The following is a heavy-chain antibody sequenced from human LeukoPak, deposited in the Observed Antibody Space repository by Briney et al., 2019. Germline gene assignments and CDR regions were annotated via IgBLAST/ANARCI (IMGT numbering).Heavy chain of an antibody. D-gene: IGHD3-10*01. V-gene: IGHV1-2*02. CDR1: GYTFTSYG. CDR3: ARDHYGSGTYYKDY. CDR2: IHPNSGGT. J-gene: IGHJ4*02. Sequence: ASVKVSCKASGYTFTSYGISWVRQAPGQGLEWMGWIHPNSGGTNYAQNFQGRVSMTTDTSISTVYMELSRLRSDDTAVYYCARDHYGSGTYYKDYWGQGTLVTVSS.